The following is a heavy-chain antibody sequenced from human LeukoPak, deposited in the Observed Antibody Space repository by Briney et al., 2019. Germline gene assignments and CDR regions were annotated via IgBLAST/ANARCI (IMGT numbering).Heavy chain of an antibody. V-gene: IGHV4-59*01. CDR2: IYYSGST. CDR1: GGSISTYY. D-gene: IGHD3-22*01. CDR3: TRNYDSSGYTTSGY. J-gene: IGHJ4*02. Sequence: PSETLSLTCTVSGGSISTYYWSWIRQPPGKGLEWIGHIYYSGSTNYNPSLKSRVTIAVDTSKNHFSLKLSSVTAADTAVYYCTRNYDSSGYTTSGYWGRGTLVTVSS.